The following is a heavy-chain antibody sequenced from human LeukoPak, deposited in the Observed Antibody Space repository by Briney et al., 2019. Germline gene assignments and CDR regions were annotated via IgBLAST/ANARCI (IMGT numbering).Heavy chain of an antibody. CDR3: ARVSSRHIVVVTAVY. V-gene: IGHV1-18*01. D-gene: IGHD2-21*02. Sequence: ASVKVSCKASGYTFTSYGISWVRQAPGQGLEWMGWISSYNGNTNYAQKFQGRVTMTTDTSTTTAYMELSRLRSDDTAVYYCARVSSRHIVVVTAVYWGQGTLVTVSS. CDR2: ISSYNGNT. J-gene: IGHJ4*02. CDR1: GYTFTSYG.